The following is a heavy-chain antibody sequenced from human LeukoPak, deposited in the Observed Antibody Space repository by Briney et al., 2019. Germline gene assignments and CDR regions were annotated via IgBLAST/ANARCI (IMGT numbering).Heavy chain of an antibody. CDR3: VRGVGVSRFNYFDP. CDR1: GFTFSNYG. D-gene: IGHD6-13*01. Sequence: QPGRSLRLSCAASGFTFSNYGIHWVRLAPGKGLEWVAVIWYDGTNKYYADSVKGRFTISRDNSKNTLFLQMNSLRDDDTAVYYCVRGVGVSRFNYFDPWGQGTLVIVSS. V-gene: IGHV3-33*01. CDR2: IWYDGTNK. J-gene: IGHJ5*02.